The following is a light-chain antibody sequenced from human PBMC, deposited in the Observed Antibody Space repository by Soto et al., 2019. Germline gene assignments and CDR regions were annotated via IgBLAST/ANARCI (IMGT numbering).Light chain of an antibody. CDR3: QQYNNFPFT. Sequence: DIQLTQSTSLLSASMGDRVTITCRASQNISSWLAWYQQTPGKAPKLLIYAASSLESGVPSRFRGGESGTEFTLTISSLQPDDFATYYCQQYNNFPFTFGPGTKVDI. V-gene: IGKV1-5*01. J-gene: IGKJ3*01. CDR2: AAS. CDR1: QNISSW.